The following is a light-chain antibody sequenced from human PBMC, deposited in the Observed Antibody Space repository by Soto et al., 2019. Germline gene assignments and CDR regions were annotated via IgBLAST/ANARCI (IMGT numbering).Light chain of an antibody. CDR1: QVISRH. Sequence: AIRMTQSPSSFSASTGDRVTITCRASQVISRHLAGYQVKPGKAPRLLIYTASYLESGDPSRFSGSGSGTDFTLTISSLQSEDFAVYYCQQYFSYPLTFGGGTKVQIK. CDR3: QQYFSYPLT. J-gene: IGKJ4*01. CDR2: TAS. V-gene: IGKV1-8*01.